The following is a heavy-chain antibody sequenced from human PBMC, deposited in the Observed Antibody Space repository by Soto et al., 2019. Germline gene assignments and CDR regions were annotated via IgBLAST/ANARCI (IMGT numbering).Heavy chain of an antibody. V-gene: IGHV4-39*01. CDR2: IYYSGST. Sequence: SETLSLTCTVSGGSISSSSYYWGWIRQPPGKGLEWIGSIYYSGSTYYNPSLKSRVTISVDTSKYQFSLKLSSVTAADTAVYYCARQGSRGIAVAAGIFDYWGQGTLVTVSS. D-gene: IGHD6-19*01. CDR1: GGSISSSSYY. CDR3: ARQGSRGIAVAAGIFDY. J-gene: IGHJ4*02.